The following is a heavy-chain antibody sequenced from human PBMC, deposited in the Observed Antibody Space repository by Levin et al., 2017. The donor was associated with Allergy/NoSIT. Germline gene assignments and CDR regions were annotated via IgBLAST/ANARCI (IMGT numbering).Heavy chain of an antibody. D-gene: IGHD2-8*02. Sequence: SETLSLTCAVYGGSFSGYYWSWIRQPPGKGLEWIGEINHSGSTNYNPSLKSRVTISVDTSKNQFSLKLSSVTAADTAVYYCARTLGNKRPRAQLLVLHGMDVWGQGTPVTVSS. CDR3: ARTLGNKRPRAQLLVLHGMDV. J-gene: IGHJ6*02. CDR1: GGSFSGYY. V-gene: IGHV4-34*01. CDR2: INHSGST.